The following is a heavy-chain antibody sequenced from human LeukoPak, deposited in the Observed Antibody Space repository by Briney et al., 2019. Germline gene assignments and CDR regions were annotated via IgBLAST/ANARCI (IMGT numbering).Heavy chain of an antibody. V-gene: IGHV4-34*01. CDR2: INHSGST. CDR3: ASVWFGELKD. D-gene: IGHD3-10*01. Sequence: PSETLSLTCAVYGGSFSGYYWSWIRQPPGKGLEWIGEINHSGSTNYNPSLKSRVTISVDTSKNQFSLKLSSVTAADTAVYYCASVWFGELKDWGQGTLVTASS. J-gene: IGHJ4*02. CDR1: GGSFSGYY.